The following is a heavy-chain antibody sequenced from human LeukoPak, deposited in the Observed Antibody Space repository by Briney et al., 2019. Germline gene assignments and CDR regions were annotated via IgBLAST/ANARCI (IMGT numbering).Heavy chain of an antibody. V-gene: IGHV5-10-1*01. Sequence: GESLKISCKGSGYSFTSYWISWVRRMPGKGLEWMGRIDPSDSYTNYSPSFQGHVTISADKSISTAYLQWSSLKASDTAMYYCARHFYQYQPQNAFDIWGQGTMVTVSS. D-gene: IGHD2-2*01. CDR2: IDPSDSYT. CDR1: GYSFTSYW. CDR3: ARHFYQYQPQNAFDI. J-gene: IGHJ3*02.